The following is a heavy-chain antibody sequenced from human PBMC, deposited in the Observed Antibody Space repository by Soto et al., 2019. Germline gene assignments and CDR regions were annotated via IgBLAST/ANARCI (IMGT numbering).Heavy chain of an antibody. CDR2: INPSGGST. J-gene: IGHJ4*02. CDR3: ARSDGVEMATIIDY. Sequence: AAVKVSCKASGYTFTSYYRHWVRQAPGQGREWMGIINPSGGSTSYAQKFQVRVTMTSDTSTGTVYMELRSLRCEDTAVYYCARSDGVEMATIIDYWGQGTLVTVSS. CDR1: GYTFTSYY. D-gene: IGHD5-12*01. V-gene: IGHV1-46*01.